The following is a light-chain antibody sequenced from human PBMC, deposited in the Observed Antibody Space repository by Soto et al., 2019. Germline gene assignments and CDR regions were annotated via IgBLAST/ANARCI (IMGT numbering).Light chain of an antibody. CDR2: GAS. CDR3: QQDGTSPLT. CDR1: QRIDSRC. Sequence: ELAVTQSPGTLPLSPGDRATISCRARQRIDSRCLAWYQQKPGQAPRLLIYGASNRATGIPATFSDTGSETDFPLTISRLEPEDFAVYYWQQDGTSPLTLGQGTRVEV. J-gene: IGKJ1*01. V-gene: IGKV3-20*01.